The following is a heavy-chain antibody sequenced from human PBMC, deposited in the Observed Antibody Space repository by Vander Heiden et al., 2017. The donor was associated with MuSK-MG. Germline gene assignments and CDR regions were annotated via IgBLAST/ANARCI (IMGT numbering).Heavy chain of an antibody. D-gene: IGHD6-13*01. CDR2: ISSNGGST. Sequence: EVQLVESGGGLVQPVGSLRLSCAASGFTFSSYAMHWVRQAPGKGLEYVSAISSNGGSTYYANSVKGRFTISRDNSKNTLYLQMGSLRAEEMAVYYCARSPRYISSWYMMADAFDIWGQGTMVTVSS. J-gene: IGHJ3*02. V-gene: IGHV3-64*01. CDR1: GFTFSSYA. CDR3: ARSPRYISSWYMMADAFDI.